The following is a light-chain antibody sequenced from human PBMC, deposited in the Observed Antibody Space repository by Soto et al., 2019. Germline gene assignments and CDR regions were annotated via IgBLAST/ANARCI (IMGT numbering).Light chain of an antibody. CDR3: QHRSNWPIT. V-gene: IGKV3-11*01. J-gene: IGKJ5*01. CDR2: DAS. CDR1: QSLLDSSNNKDY. Sequence: VMTPSPDSVSVSLGERATLNCKSNQSLLDSSNNKDYLAWYRQKPGQAPRLLIYDASNRATGVPARFSGSGSGTDFTLTISSLEPEDFAVYYCQHRSNWPITVGQGTRLEIK.